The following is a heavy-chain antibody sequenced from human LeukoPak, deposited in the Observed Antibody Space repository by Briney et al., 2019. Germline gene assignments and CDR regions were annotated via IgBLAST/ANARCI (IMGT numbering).Heavy chain of an antibody. Sequence: GGSLRLSCAASGFTFRTYDMNWVRQAPEKGLEWVSFISKTSAKIYYGDSVRGRFTISRDNAKNSIHLQMGSLRVEDTAVYYCVRGDGDLFDFWGQGTLVSVSS. V-gene: IGHV3-21*06. J-gene: IGHJ4*02. CDR1: GFTFRTYD. CDR2: ISKTSAKI. CDR3: VRGDGDLFDF. D-gene: IGHD4-17*01.